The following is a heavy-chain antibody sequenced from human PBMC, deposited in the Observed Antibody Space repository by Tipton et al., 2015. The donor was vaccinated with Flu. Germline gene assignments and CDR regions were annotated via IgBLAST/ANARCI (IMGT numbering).Heavy chain of an antibody. J-gene: IGHJ4*02. V-gene: IGHV3-30*02. CDR2: IRHYVTNT. Sequence: SLRLSCVASGFTFSSYGMHWVRQAPGKGLEWVALIRHYVTNTYYVDSVRGRFTISRDNSKNTVYLQMNNLRGEDTAVYYCAKDNDPSNVPHYWGQGTLVTVSS. D-gene: IGHD1-1*01. CDR1: GFTFSSYG. CDR3: AKDNDPSNVPHY.